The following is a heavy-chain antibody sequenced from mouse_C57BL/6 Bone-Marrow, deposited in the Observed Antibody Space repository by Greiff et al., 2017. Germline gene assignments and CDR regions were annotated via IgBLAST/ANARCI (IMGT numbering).Heavy chain of an antibody. J-gene: IGHJ4*01. V-gene: IGHV10-1*01. CDR2: IRSKSNNYAT. CDR1: GFSFNTYA. D-gene: IGHD2-2*01. CDR3: VRCLYGYYCAMDY. Sequence: EVKLMESGGGLVQPKGSLKLSCAASGFSFNTYAMNWVRQAPGKGLEWVARIRSKSNNYATYYADSVKDRFTISRDDSESMLYLQMNNLKTEDTAMDYCVRCLYGYYCAMDYWGQGTSVTVSS.